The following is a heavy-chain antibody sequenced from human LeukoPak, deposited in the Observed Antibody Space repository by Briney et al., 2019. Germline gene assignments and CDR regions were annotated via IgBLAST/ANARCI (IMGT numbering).Heavy chain of an antibody. V-gene: IGHV3-23*01. CDR1: GFTFSSFA. CDR3: AKAADYYDFG. J-gene: IGHJ4*02. D-gene: IGHD3-22*01. CDR2: LSGSGGAT. Sequence: PGGSLTLSCTASGFTFSSFAMNWVRQTPEKGLEWVSGLSGSGGATYYTDSVKDRFTISRDNSKNTLYLQMNSLRAEDTAVYYCAKAADYYDFGWGQGTLVTVSS.